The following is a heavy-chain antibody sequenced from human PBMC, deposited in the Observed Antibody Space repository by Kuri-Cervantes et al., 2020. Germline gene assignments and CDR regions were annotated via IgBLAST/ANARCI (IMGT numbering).Heavy chain of an antibody. CDR2: IYYSGST. J-gene: IGHJ6*02. V-gene: IGHV4-59*01. D-gene: IGHD2-15*01. Sequence: ESLKISCTVPGGSISSYYWSWIRQPPGKGLEWIGYIYYSGSTNYNPSLKSRVTISVDTSKNQFSLKLSSVTAADTAVYYCARGDNYYYYGMDVWGQGTTVTVSS. CDR3: ARGDNYYYYGMDV. CDR1: GGSISSYY.